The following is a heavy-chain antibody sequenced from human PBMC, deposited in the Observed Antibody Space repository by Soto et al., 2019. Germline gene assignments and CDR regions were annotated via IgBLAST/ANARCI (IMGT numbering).Heavy chain of an antibody. J-gene: IGHJ4*02. V-gene: IGHV4-34*01. CDR2: INHSGST. CDR1: GGSFSGYY. Sequence: SETLSLTCAVYGGSFSGYYWSWIRQPPGKGLEWIGEINHSGSTNYNPSLKSRVTISVDTSKSQSSLKLSSVTAADTAVYYCARERRNSSGYYPYYFDYWGQGTLVTVSS. CDR3: ARERRNSSGYYPYYFDY. D-gene: IGHD3-22*01.